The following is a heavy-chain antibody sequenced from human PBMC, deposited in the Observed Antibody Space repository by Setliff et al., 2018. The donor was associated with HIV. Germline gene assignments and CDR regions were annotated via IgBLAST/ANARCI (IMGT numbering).Heavy chain of an antibody. CDR1: GYSLSSGYF. CDR3: ASTSRRLGDSSGNEGAFDI. D-gene: IGHD3-22*01. CDR2: IYHSGST. J-gene: IGHJ3*02. V-gene: IGHV4-38-2*01. Sequence: PSETLSLTCAVSGYSLSSGYFWGWIRQPPGKGLEWIGSIYHSGSTYYNPSLKSRVTISVDTSKNQFSLKLGSVTAADTAVYYCASTSRRLGDSSGNEGAFDIWGQGTMVTVPS.